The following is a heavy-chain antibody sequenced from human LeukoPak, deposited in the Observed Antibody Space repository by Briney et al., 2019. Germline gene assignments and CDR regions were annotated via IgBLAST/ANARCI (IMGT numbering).Heavy chain of an antibody. V-gene: IGHV3-30*04. CDR2: ISYDGSNK. Sequence: GGSLRLSCAASGFTFSSYAMHWVRQAPGKGLEWVAAISYDGSNKNYADSVKGRFTISRDNSKNTLYLQMNSLRAEGTTVYYYARGVRIAVAGYIDYWGQGTLVTVSS. CDR1: GFTFSSYA. CDR3: ARGVRIAVAGYIDY. D-gene: IGHD6-19*01. J-gene: IGHJ4*02.